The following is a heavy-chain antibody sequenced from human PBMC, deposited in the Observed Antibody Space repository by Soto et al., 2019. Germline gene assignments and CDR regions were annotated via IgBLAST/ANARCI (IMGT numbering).Heavy chain of an antibody. CDR3: ARANGGAGLDY. Sequence: QVQLVESGGAVVQPGRSLRLSCAASGFTFSNYDMHWVRQAPGKGLEWVAVIWYDGSNKYYADSVKGRFTISRDNSKNTLYLQMNSLRVEDTAVYYCARANGGAGLDYWGQGTLVTVSS. J-gene: IGHJ4*02. CDR1: GFTFSNYD. V-gene: IGHV3-33*01. CDR2: IWYDGSNK.